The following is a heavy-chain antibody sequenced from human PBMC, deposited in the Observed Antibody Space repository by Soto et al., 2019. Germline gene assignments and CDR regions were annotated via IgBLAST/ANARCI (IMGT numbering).Heavy chain of an antibody. J-gene: IGHJ6*03. D-gene: IGHD1-26*01. CDR3: ARDGSPTTTTYYYYYMDV. CDR1: GFTVSSNY. V-gene: IGHV3-66*01. CDR2: IYSGGST. Sequence: GESLKISCAASGFTVSSNYMSWVRQAPGKGLEWVSVIYSGGSTYYADSVKGRFTISRDNSKNTLYLQMNSLRAEDTAVYYCARDGSPTTTTYYYYYMDVWGKGTTVTVSS.